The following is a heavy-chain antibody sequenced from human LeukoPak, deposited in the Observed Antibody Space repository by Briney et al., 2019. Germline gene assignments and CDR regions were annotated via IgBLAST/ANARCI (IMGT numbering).Heavy chain of an antibody. CDR1: GFTFRNYG. Sequence: GRSLRLSCAASGFTFRNYGMHWVRQAPGKGLEWVAIIWYDGSNKYYADSVKGRFTISRDNSKNTLYLQMNSLRAEDTAVYYCAKDVRYGSGFVYYGMDVWGKGTTVTVSS. J-gene: IGHJ6*04. V-gene: IGHV3-33*06. CDR2: IWYDGSNK. D-gene: IGHD3-10*01. CDR3: AKDVRYGSGFVYYGMDV.